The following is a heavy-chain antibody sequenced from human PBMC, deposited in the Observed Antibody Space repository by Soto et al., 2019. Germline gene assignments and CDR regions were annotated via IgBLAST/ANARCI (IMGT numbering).Heavy chain of an antibody. J-gene: IGHJ4*02. CDR1: GFTFGDYA. D-gene: IGHD3-10*01. Sequence: GGSLRLSCTASGFTFGDYAMSWFRQAPGKGLEWVGFIRSKAYGGTTEYAASVKGRFTISRDDSKSIAYLQMNSLKTEDTAVYYCTCPLITMVRGVIITEDYWGQGTLVTVSS. V-gene: IGHV3-49*03. CDR3: TCPLITMVRGVIITEDY. CDR2: IRSKAYGGTT.